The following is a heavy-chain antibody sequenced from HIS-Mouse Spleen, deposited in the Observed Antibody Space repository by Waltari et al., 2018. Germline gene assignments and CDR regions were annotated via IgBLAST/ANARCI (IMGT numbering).Heavy chain of an antibody. CDR2: IRWNSGSI. D-gene: IGHD6-25*01. J-gene: IGHJ2*01. CDR1: GFTFDDYA. CDR3: AARGRLVWYFDL. Sequence: EVQLVESGGGLVQPGRSLRLSCAASGFTFDDYAMHWVRQAPGKGLEWVSGIRWNSGSIGYADSVKGRFTISRDNAKNSLYLQMNSLRAEDTALYYCAARGRLVWYFDLWGRGTLVTVSS. V-gene: IGHV3-9*01.